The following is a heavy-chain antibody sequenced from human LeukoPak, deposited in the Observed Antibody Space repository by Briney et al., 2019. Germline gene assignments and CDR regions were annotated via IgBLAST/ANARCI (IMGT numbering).Heavy chain of an antibody. CDR3: VRGGSTHFQH. CDR1: GFTFSSYW. CDR2: INSDGRST. V-gene: IGHV3-74*01. Sequence: GGSLRLSCAASGFTFSSYWMHWVRQAPGKGLVWVSRINSDGRSTSYAGSVKGRFTISRDNAENTLYLQMNSLRAEDTAVYYCVRGGSTHFQHWGQGTLVTVSS. J-gene: IGHJ1*01. D-gene: IGHD3-16*01.